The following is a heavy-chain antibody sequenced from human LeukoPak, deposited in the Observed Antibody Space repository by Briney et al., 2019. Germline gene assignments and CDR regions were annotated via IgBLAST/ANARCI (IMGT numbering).Heavy chain of an antibody. CDR1: GFTFSSYA. J-gene: IGHJ4*02. Sequence: PGGSLRLSCAASGFTFSSYAMSWVRQAPGKGLEWVSAISGSGGSTYYADSVKGRFTISRDNSKNTLYLQMNSLRAEDTAVYYCAKKGLCSSGWYYFDYWGQGTLVTVSS. CDR3: AKKGLCSSGWYYFDY. V-gene: IGHV3-23*01. D-gene: IGHD6-19*01. CDR2: ISGSGGST.